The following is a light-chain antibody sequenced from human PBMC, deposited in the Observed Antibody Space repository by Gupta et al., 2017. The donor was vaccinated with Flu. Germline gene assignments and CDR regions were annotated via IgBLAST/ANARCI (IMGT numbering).Light chain of an antibody. CDR3: RHQNSCPWS. CDR2: AAS. Sequence: DSQMTQSPSSVSASVGDRVTITCRASQGLRNDLGWYQQKPGKAPKRLIYAASRMKSGVPSRFSGSGSGTEFTLTVTSQQPEDFATYYCRHQNSCPWSLGQGTQVEIK. V-gene: IGKV1-17*01. J-gene: IGKJ1*01. CDR1: QGLRND.